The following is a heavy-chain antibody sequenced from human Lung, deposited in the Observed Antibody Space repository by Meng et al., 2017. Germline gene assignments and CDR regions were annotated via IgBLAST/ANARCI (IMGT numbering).Heavy chain of an antibody. CDR1: GGSFSGYY. CDR2: INHSGST. CDR3: ARGYDILTGPPLDY. Sequence: QVQLQQWGAGLLKPSETLSLTCAVDGGSFSGYYWSWIRQPPGKGLEWIGEINHSGSTNYNPSLKSRVTISVDTSKNQFSLKLSSVTAADTAVYYCARGYDILTGPPLDYWGQGTLVTVSS. D-gene: IGHD3-9*01. J-gene: IGHJ4*02. V-gene: IGHV4-34*01.